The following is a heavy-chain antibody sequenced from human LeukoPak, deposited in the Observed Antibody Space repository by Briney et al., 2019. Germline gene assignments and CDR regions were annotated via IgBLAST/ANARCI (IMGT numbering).Heavy chain of an antibody. Sequence: GGSLRLSCAASGFTFSSYWMMWVRQAPGKGLEWVAKIKQDGSEEYYVDSVRGRFTISRDNTKNSFYLQMNSLRAEDTAVFYCARDQYDTWSRRGNFDSWGQGTLVIVSS. V-gene: IGHV3-7*03. CDR1: GFTFSSYW. J-gene: IGHJ4*02. CDR3: ARDQYDTWSRRGNFDS. D-gene: IGHD3-3*01. CDR2: IKQDGSEE.